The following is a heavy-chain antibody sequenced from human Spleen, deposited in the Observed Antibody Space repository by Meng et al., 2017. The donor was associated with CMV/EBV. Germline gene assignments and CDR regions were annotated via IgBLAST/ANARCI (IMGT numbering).Heavy chain of an antibody. CDR3: VKDAQITSFGVVLNFDFDH. CDR1: FRSYG. J-gene: IGHJ4*02. D-gene: IGHD3-3*01. V-gene: IGHV3-33*06. CDR2: IWYDGSNK. Sequence: FRSYGMHWVRQTPGKGLEWVAVIWYDGSNKYYADSVKGRFTISRDNSKNTLYLQMNSLRAEDTAIYYCVKDAQITSFGVVLNFDFDHWGQGTLVTVSS.